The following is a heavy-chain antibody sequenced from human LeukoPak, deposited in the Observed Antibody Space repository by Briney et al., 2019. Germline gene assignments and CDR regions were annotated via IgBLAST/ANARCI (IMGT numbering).Heavy chain of an antibody. J-gene: IGHJ4*02. CDR1: GYTFTGYY. CDR2: INPGNGNT. CDR3: ASRPDLAATAPFDF. Sequence: ASVKVSCKASGYTFTGYYMHWVRQAPGQRLEWMGWINPGNGNTKYSQKFQDRVTITRDTSASTVYMELSSLRSEDTAVYYCASRPDLAATAPFDFWGQGTLVTVSS. D-gene: IGHD6-13*01. V-gene: IGHV1-3*01.